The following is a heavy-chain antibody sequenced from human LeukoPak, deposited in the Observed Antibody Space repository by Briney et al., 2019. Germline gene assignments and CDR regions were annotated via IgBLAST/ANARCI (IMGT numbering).Heavy chain of an antibody. V-gene: IGHV3-73*01. Sequence: GGSLRLSCAASGFTFSSYEMNWVRQASGKGLEWVGRIRSKANSYATAYAASVKGRFTISRDDSKNTAYLQMNSLKTEDTAVYYCTRHSDGYSSSPMYYYYMDVWGKGTTVTVSS. CDR3: TRHSDGYSSSPMYYYYMDV. J-gene: IGHJ6*03. D-gene: IGHD6-13*01. CDR2: IRSKANSYAT. CDR1: GFTFSSYE.